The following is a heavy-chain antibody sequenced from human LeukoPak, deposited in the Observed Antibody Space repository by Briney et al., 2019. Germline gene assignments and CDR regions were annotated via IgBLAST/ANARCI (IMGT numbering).Heavy chain of an antibody. J-gene: IGHJ4*02. CDR3: AKDRGIAV. CDR2: ISYDGSNK. CDR1: GFTFSSYG. V-gene: IGHV3-30*18. Sequence: GGSLRLSCAASGFTFSSYGMHWVRQAPGKGLEWVAVISYDGSNKYYAASVKGRFTISRDNSKNTLYLQMNSLRAEDTAVYYCAKDRGIAVWGQGTLVTVSS. D-gene: IGHD6-19*01.